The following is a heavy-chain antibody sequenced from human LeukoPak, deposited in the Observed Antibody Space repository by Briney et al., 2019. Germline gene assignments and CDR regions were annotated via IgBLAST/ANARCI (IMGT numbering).Heavy chain of an antibody. CDR1: GYTFTSYY. Sequence: ASVKVSCKASGYTFTSYYMHWVRQAPGQGLEWMGWITAYNGNRLYAQRFQGRITLTTDTSTSTSYMELRSLEYDDTAIHYCARDNDKVVDHWGQGTLVTVSS. CDR2: ITAYNGNR. D-gene: IGHD1-1*01. J-gene: IGHJ4*01. V-gene: IGHV1-18*04. CDR3: ARDNDKVVDH.